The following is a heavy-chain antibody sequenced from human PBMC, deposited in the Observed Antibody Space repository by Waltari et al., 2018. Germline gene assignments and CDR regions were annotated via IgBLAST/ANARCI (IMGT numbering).Heavy chain of an antibody. CDR1: GASIKSGSYF. V-gene: IGHV4-61*02. CDR2: IQAGGRP. CDR3: ARMALGGGYGVRDYSYYDLDV. D-gene: IGHD4-4*01. J-gene: IGHJ6*02. Sequence: QVQLQESGPGLVKPLQTLSLTCTVSGASIKSGSYFWTWIRQPAGKGLQWIGRIQAGGRPNHNASPKNRVTISIDTSNNQFSLNLRSVEAADTAVYYCARMALGGGYGVRDYSYYDLDVWGQGTTVTVSS.